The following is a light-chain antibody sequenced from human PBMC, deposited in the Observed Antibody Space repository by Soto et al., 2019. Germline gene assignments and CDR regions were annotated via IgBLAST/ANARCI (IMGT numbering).Light chain of an antibody. CDR1: QSVSSN. CDR2: GAS. J-gene: IGKJ4*01. V-gene: IGKV3-15*01. CDR3: QQYNNWTLT. Sequence: EIVMTQSPATLSVSPGERATLSCRASQSVSSNLAWYQQKPGQDPRLLIYGASTRATGIPARFSGSGSGTEFTLTISSLQSEDFAVYYCQQYNNWTLTFAGGTKVEIK.